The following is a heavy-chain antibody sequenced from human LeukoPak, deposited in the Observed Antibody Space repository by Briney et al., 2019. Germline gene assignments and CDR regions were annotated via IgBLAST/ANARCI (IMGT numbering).Heavy chain of an antibody. D-gene: IGHD1-1*01. CDR2: IYPGDSDT. J-gene: IGHJ4*02. CDR3: ARYTDHDYFDY. Sequence: GEFLKISCKGSGYNFTSSWIGWVRQMPGKGLEWMGIIYPGDSDTRYSPSFQGQVTISADKSIGTAYLQWSSLNTSDTAMYYCARYTDHDYFDYWGQGTLVTVSS. V-gene: IGHV5-51*01. CDR1: GYNFTSSW.